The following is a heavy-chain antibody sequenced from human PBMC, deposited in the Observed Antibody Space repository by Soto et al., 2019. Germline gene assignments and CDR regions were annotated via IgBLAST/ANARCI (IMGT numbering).Heavy chain of an antibody. V-gene: IGHV1-3*01. CDR1: GYTFTSYA. CDR3: AVDGYNLGGLDY. Sequence: GASVKVSCKASGYTFTSYAMHWVRQAPGQRLEWMGWINAGNGNTKYSQRFQGRVTITRDTSASTAYMELSSLRSEDTAVCYCAVDGYNLGGLDYWGQGTLVTVSS. J-gene: IGHJ4*02. CDR2: INAGNGNT. D-gene: IGHD5-12*01.